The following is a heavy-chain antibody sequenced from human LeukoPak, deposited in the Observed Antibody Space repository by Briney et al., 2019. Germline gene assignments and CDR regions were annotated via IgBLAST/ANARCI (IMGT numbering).Heavy chain of an antibody. V-gene: IGHV4-31*03. CDR3: ARALYYYDSSGYYY. CDR1: GGSISSGGYS. D-gene: IGHD3-22*01. J-gene: IGHJ4*02. Sequence: PSQTLSLTCTVSGGSISSGGYSWSWIRQHRGKGLEWIGYIYYSGSTYYNPSLKSRVTISVDTSKNQFSLKLSSVTAADTAVYYCARALYYYDSSGYYYWGQGTLVTVSS. CDR2: IYYSGST.